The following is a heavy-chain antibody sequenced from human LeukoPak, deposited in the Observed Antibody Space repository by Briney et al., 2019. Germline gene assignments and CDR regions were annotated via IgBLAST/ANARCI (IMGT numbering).Heavy chain of an antibody. CDR2: INPNSGGT. J-gene: IGHJ4*02. CDR1: GYTFTGYY. D-gene: IGHD6-19*01. CDR3: ARDRKEYSSGWRLPYY. V-gene: IGHV1-2*02. Sequence: ASVKVSCKASGYTFTGYYMHWVRQAPGQGLEWMGWINPNSGGTNYAQKFQGRVTMTRDTSISTAYMELSRLRSDDTAVYYCARDRKEYSSGWRLPYYWGQGTLVTVSS.